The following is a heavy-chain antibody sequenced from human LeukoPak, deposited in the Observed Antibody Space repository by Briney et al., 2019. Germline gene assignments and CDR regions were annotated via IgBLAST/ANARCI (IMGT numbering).Heavy chain of an antibody. J-gene: IGHJ3*02. CDR2: IYYSGST. V-gene: IGHV4-39*07. CDR1: GGSISSSSYY. CDR3: ARDLPYYYDSSGYYSGLFAFDI. Sequence: SETLSLTRTVSGGSISSSSYYWGWIRQPPGKGLEWIGSIYYSGSTYYNPSLKSRVTISVDTSKNQFSLKLSSVTAADTAVYYCARDLPYYYDSSGYYSGLFAFDIWGQGTMVTVSS. D-gene: IGHD3-22*01.